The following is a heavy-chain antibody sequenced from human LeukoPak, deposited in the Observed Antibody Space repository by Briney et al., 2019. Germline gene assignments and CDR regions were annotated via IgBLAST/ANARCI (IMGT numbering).Heavy chain of an antibody. V-gene: IGHV4-59*01. CDR2: VHSIGST. Sequence: PETLSLTCTVSGDSITNYYWTWIRQPPGKGPEWVGYVHSIGSTNYSPSLKSRIYISVDLFKNQFSLRLSSVTAADTAVYYCARGHDSAGLPYYFDYWGQGTLVTVSS. J-gene: IGHJ4*02. CDR3: ARGHDSAGLPYYFDY. CDR1: GDSITNYY. D-gene: IGHD3-22*01.